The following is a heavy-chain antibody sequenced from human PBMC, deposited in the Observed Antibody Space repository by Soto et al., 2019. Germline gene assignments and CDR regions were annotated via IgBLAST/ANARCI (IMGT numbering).Heavy chain of an antibody. CDR1: VFGDG. D-gene: IGHD1-7*01. CDR3: ARRGTQYMDV. Sequence: QDQLVQSGAEVAKPGASVKVSCKASVFGDGISWVRQAPGQGLEWMGWINVHNGQTEYAEKFEGRVTMTSETSTNTGYLELRALRSDDTAVYYCARRGTQYMDVWGKGTTVIVSS. CDR2: INVHNGQT. V-gene: IGHV1-18*01. J-gene: IGHJ6*04.